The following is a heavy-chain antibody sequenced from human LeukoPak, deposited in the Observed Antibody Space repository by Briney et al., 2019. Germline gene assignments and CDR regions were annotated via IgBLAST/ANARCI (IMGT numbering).Heavy chain of an antibody. J-gene: IGHJ4*02. Sequence: TGGSLRLSCAASGFTFSSYAMHWVRQAPGKGLEWVAVISYDGSNKYYADSVKGRFTISRDNSKNTLYLQMNSLRAEDTAVYYCARGRVAGTGYWGQGTLVTVSS. D-gene: IGHD2-15*01. CDR3: ARGRVAGTGY. CDR1: GFTFSSYA. CDR2: ISYDGSNK. V-gene: IGHV3-30-3*01.